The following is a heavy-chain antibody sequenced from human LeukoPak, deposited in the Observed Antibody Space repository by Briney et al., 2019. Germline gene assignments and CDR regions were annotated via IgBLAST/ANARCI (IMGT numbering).Heavy chain of an antibody. D-gene: IGHD3-9*01. Sequence: ASVKLSCKASGYTFTSYGISWVRQAPGQGLEWMGWISAYNGNTNYAQKLQGRVTMTTDTSTSTDYMELRSLRSDDTAVYYCARDRSYYDILTGYYSPYDYWGQGTLVTVS. J-gene: IGHJ4*02. CDR1: GYTFTSYG. CDR3: ARDRSYYDILTGYYSPYDY. CDR2: ISAYNGNT. V-gene: IGHV1-18*01.